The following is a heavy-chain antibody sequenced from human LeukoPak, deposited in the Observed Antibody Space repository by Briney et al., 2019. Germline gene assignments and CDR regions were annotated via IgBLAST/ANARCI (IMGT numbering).Heavy chain of an antibody. CDR2: ISAYNGNT. V-gene: IGHV1-18*01. J-gene: IGHJ6*03. CDR1: GYTLRSYG. D-gene: IGHD2-2*01. Sequence: ASVKVSCKASGYTLRSYGITWVRQAPGQGLEWMGWISAYNGNTKYPQKLQGRVTMTTDTSTSTAYMELRSLRSDDTTVYYCARGPIIDIVIVPAADDYYYMDVWGKGTTVTVSS. CDR3: ARGPIIDIVIVPAADDYYYMDV.